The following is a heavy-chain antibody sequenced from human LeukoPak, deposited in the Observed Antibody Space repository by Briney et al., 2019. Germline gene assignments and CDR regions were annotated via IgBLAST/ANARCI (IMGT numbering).Heavy chain of an antibody. CDR3: ARDKMGGFDY. CDR2: IYYDGST. CDR1: GYSISSGYY. Sequence: SETLSLTCTVSGYSISSGYYWGWIRQPPGKGLEWIGSIYYDGSTYYNPSLKSRVTISVDKSKNQFSLKLSSVTAADTAVYYCARDKMGGFDYWGQGTLVTVYS. J-gene: IGHJ4*02. D-gene: IGHD3-16*01. V-gene: IGHV4-38-2*02.